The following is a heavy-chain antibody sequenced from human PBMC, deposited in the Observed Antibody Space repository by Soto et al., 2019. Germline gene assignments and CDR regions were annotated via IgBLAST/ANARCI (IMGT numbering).Heavy chain of an antibody. Sequence: PSETLSLTGAVSGGSFTSNNCWTWVRQPPGQGLEWIGEIYRTVSTNYNPSLKSRVTISLDKSENQLSLKVTSLTAADTAVYYCASRDPGTSVDYCGQGTLVTFSS. CDR1: GGSFTSNNC. J-gene: IGHJ4*02. V-gene: IGHV4-4*02. D-gene: IGHD1-7*01. CDR2: IYRTVST. CDR3: ASRDPGTSVDY.